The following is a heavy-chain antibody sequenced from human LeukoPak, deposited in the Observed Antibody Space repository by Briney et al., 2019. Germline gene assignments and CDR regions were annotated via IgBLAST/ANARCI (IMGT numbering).Heavy chain of an antibody. V-gene: IGHV4-39*07. CDR1: GGSISSSSYY. CDR2: IYHSGST. CDR3: ARGAISRWFDP. J-gene: IGHJ5*02. D-gene: IGHD3-3*01. Sequence: SETLSLTCTVSGGSISSSSYYWGWIRQPPGKGLEWIGSIYHSGSTYYNPSLKSRVTISVDTSKNQSSLKLRSVTAADTAVYYCARGAISRWFDPWGQGTLVTVSS.